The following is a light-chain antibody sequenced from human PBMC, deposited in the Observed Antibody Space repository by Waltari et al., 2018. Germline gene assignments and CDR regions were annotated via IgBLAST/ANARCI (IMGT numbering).Light chain of an antibody. V-gene: IGLV2-14*01. CDR1: SSDIGANNY. CDR3: SSYTITYTRV. J-gene: IGLJ3*02. CDR2: HVT. Sequence: QSALTQPASVSGSPGQSITISCTGTSSDIGANNYVSWYRPHPGKAPTLILYHVTTRPSGLSNRFSGSKSGNPASLTISGLQAEDEADDFCSSYTITYTRVFGGGTKLTVL.